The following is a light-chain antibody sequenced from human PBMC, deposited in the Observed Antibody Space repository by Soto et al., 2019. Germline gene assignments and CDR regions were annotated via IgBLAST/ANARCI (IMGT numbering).Light chain of an antibody. J-gene: IGLJ3*02. CDR3: AAWDDSLSGVV. V-gene: IGLV1-44*01. CDR1: ISNIGSNT. CDR2: SQN. Sequence: QSVLTQPPSASGTPGQKIIISCSGSISNIGSNTVNWYQQIPGAAPNLLIYSQNQRPSGVPDRFSGYKSGTSASLAISGLQSEDEADYYCAAWDDSLSGVVFGGGTKVTVL.